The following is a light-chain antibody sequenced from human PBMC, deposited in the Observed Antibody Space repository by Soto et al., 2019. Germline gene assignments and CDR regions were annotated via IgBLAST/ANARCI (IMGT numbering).Light chain of an antibody. Sequence: SALTQPPSASGSPGQSVTISCTGTTNDVGAYNYVSWYQQHPGKAPKLVIYEVNKRPSGVPDRFSGSKSGNTASLTVSGLQAEDEADYYCSSFAVSNSFVFGTGTKLTVL. V-gene: IGLV2-8*01. CDR1: TNDVGAYNY. CDR3: SSFAVSNSFV. J-gene: IGLJ1*01. CDR2: EVN.